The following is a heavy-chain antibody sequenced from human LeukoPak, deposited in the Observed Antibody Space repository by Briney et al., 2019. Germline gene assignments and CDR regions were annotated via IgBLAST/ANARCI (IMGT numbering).Heavy chain of an antibody. J-gene: IGHJ4*02. CDR3: ARHWRLTYYSDY. D-gene: IGHD3-3*01. Sequence: SETLSLTCTVSGGSISSSSYYWGWIRQPPGKGLEWIGSIYYSGSTYYNPSLKSRVTISVNTSKNQFSLKLSSVTAADAALYYCARHWRLTYYSDYWGQGTLVTVSS. CDR2: IYYSGST. CDR1: GGSISSSSYY. V-gene: IGHV4-39*01.